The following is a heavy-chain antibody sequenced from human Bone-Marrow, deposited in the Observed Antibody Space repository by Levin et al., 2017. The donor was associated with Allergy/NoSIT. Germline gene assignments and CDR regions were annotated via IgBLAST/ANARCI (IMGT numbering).Heavy chain of an antibody. V-gene: IGHV3-30-3*01. CDR2: MSFDGSKD. Sequence: GGSLRLSCAASGFTFSNNAMHWVRQAPGRGLEWVAMMSFDGSKDYYAASVRGRFTISRDNSKNTLYLQLNSLRTEDTAMYYCARDEVARSSNLIDYWGQGTLVTVSS. J-gene: IGHJ4*02. D-gene: IGHD6-13*01. CDR3: ARDEVARSSNLIDY. CDR1: GFTFSNNA.